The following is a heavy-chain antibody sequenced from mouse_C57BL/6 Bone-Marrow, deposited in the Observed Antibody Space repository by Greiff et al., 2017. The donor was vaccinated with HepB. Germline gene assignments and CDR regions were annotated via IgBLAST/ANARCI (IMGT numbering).Heavy chain of an antibody. CDR1: GYTFTSYW. Sequence: QVQLQQPGAELVKPGASVKVSCKASGYTFTSYWMHWVKQRPGQGLEWIGRIHPSDSDTNYNQKFKGKATLTVDKSSSTAYMQLSSLTSEDSAVYYCAILTTVAPRVAYWGQGTLVTVSA. CDR3: AILTTVAPRVAY. D-gene: IGHD1-1*01. J-gene: IGHJ3*01. V-gene: IGHV1-74*01. CDR2: IHPSDSDT.